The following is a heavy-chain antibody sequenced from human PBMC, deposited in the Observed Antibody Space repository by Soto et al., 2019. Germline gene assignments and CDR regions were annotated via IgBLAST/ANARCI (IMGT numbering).Heavy chain of an antibody. CDR1: GFTFRSYW. CDR3: AGGYCSGGSCYGGGFDY. V-gene: IGHV3-7*01. Sequence: EVQLVESGGGLVQPGESLRLSCVVSGFTFRSYWMSWVRQAPGKGLEWVANINQDGSDKYHVDSVKGRFTISRDNAENSLFLEINSLGGEDTGVYYWAGGYCSGGSCYGGGFDYWGQGTLVTVSS. D-gene: IGHD2-15*01. CDR2: INQDGSDK. J-gene: IGHJ4*02.